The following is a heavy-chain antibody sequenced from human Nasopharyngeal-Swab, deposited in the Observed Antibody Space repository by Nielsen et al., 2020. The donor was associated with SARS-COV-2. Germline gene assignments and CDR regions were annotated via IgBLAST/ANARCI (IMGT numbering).Heavy chain of an antibody. CDR3: ARMLRQQLVPVDGMDV. CDR2: IIPIFGTA. V-gene: IGHV1-69*13. Sequence: SVKVSCKASGGTFSSYAISWVRQAPGQGLEWMGGIIPIFGTANYAQKFQGRVTITADESTSTAYMELSSLRSEDTAVYYCARMLRQQLVPVDGMDVWGQGTTVTVSS. CDR1: GGTFSSYA. D-gene: IGHD6-13*01. J-gene: IGHJ6*02.